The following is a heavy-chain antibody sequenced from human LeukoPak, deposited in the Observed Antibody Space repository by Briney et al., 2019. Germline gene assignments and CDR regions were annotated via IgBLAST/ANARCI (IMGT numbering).Heavy chain of an antibody. D-gene: IGHD5-18*01. V-gene: IGHV3-21*01. Sequence: PGGSLRLSCAASGFTFSSYSMNWVRQAPGKGLEWVSSISSSSSYIYYADSVKGRFTISRDNAKNSLYLQMNSLRAEDTAVYYCARDREGYSYGTYPPYYWGQGTLVTVSS. CDR3: ARDREGYSYGTYPPYY. J-gene: IGHJ4*02. CDR1: GFTFSSYS. CDR2: ISSSSSYI.